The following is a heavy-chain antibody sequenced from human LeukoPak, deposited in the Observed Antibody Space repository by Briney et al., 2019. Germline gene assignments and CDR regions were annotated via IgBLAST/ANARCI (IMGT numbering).Heavy chain of an antibody. V-gene: IGHV4-31*03. D-gene: IGHD5-24*01. CDR3: ARNRDGYNSFDY. CDR2: IYYSGSS. J-gene: IGHJ4*02. CDR1: GGSINNGGYY. Sequence: SQTLSLTCTVSGGSINNGGYYWSWIRQHPGKGLEWIGYIYYSGSSYYNPPLRSRVTISVDTSKNHFSLKLSSVTAADTAVYYCARNRDGYNSFDYWGQGTLVTVSS.